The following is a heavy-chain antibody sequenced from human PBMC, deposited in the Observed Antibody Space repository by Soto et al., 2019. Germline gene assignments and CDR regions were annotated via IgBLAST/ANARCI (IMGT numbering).Heavy chain of an antibody. CDR3: ARDSKWIQLWARDYGMDV. D-gene: IGHD5-18*01. V-gene: IGHV3-21*01. CDR1: GFTFSSYS. J-gene: IGHJ6*02. CDR2: ISSSSSYI. Sequence: EVQLVESGGGLVKPGGSLRLSCAASGFTFSSYSMNWVRQAPGKGLEWVSSISSSSSYIYYADSVKGRFTISRDNAKNSLYLQKNSLRAEDTAVYYCARDSKWIQLWARDYGMDVWGQGTTVTVSS.